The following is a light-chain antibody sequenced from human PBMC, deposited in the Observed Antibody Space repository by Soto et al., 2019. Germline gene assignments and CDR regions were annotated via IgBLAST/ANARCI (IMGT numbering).Light chain of an antibody. V-gene: IGKV1-39*01. J-gene: IGKJ3*01. CDR2: AAC. CDR3: QQSYSTLFS. Sequence: DIQMTQSPSSLSASVGDRVTITCRASQTIIRYLNWYQQKPGRAPNLLIYAACNLQSGVPSRFSGSASGTEFSLTISSLQPEDFATYCCQQSYSTLFSFGPGTKVEIK. CDR1: QTIIRY.